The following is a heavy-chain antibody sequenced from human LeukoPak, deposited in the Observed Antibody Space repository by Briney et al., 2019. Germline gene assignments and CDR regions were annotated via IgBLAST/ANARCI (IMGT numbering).Heavy chain of an antibody. Sequence: GGYLRLSCAASGFTFNDYYMSWIRQAPGKGLEWVAVISYDGSNKYYEDPVKGRFTISRDNSKNTLSLQMNSLRAEDTAVYYCAGDKTTGGWYEFDYWGQGTLVTVSS. V-gene: IGHV3-33*05. CDR2: ISYDGSNK. J-gene: IGHJ4*02. CDR1: GFTFNDYY. D-gene: IGHD6-19*01. CDR3: AGDKTTGGWYEFDY.